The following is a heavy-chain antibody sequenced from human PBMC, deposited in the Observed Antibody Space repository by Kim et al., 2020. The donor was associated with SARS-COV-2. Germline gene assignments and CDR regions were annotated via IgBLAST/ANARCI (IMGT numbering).Heavy chain of an antibody. CDR2: TTTTSDWI. CDR3: ARLQGRELRVRSFDY. Sequence: GGSLRLSCAASGFTFNYYDMNWVRQAPGKGLEWVSYTTTTSDWIYYADSLKGRFTISRDNAKNSVYLQMNSLRVEDTAVYFCARLQGRELRVRSFDYWGQGALVTVSS. J-gene: IGHJ4*02. V-gene: IGHV3-21*01. D-gene: IGHD1-7*01. CDR1: GFTFNYYD.